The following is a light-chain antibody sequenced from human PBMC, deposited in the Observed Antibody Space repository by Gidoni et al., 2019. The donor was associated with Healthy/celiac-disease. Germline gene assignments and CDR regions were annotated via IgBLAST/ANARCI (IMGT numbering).Light chain of an antibody. CDR2: EGS. Sequence: QSALTQPASVSGSPGQSITISCTGTSSDVGCYNLVSWYQQHPGTAPKLMIYEGSKRPSGVSNRFSGSKSGNTASLTISGLQAEDEADYYCCSYAGSSNVVFGGGTKLTVL. CDR3: CSYAGSSNVV. V-gene: IGLV2-23*01. J-gene: IGLJ2*01. CDR1: SSDVGCYNL.